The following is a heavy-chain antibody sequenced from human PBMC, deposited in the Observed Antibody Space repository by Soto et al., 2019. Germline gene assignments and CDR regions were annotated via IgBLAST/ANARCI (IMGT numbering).Heavy chain of an antibody. CDR2: IRNTPYGCTT. Sequence: TGGSLRLSCNWSGFRFSEHAMTWVRQAPGKGLEWVGFIRNTPYGCTTDYAASVRGRFTISRDDSASIAYLQMNSLKTEDSGLYYCSRGSFGYYGPWGQGTRVTVS. CDR1: GFRFSEHA. D-gene: IGHD2-2*03. V-gene: IGHV3-49*04. J-gene: IGHJ5*02. CDR3: SRGSFGYYGP.